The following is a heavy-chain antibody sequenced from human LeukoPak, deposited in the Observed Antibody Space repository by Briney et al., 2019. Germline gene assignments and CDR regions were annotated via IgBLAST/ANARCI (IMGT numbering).Heavy chain of an antibody. CDR2: IKRKTDGGTT. V-gene: IGHV3-15*01. Sequence: GGSLRLSCAASGFTFSNAWMTWVRPAPRKGLEWVGRIKRKTDGGTTDYAAPVTGRFTISRDDSKNTLYLEMNSLKTEDTAVYYCTSTLGYWGQGSLVTVSS. CDR1: GFTFSNAW. D-gene: IGHD6-13*01. CDR3: TSTLGY. J-gene: IGHJ4*02.